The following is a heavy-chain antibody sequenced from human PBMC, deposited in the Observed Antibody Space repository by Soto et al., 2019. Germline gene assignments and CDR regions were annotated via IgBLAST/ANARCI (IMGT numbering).Heavy chain of an antibody. D-gene: IGHD2-2*01. J-gene: IGHJ6*02. Sequence: GGSLRLSCAASGFPFSSYAMHWVRQAPGKGLEWVAVISYDGSNKYYADSVKGRFTISRDNSKNTLYLQMNSLRAEDTAVYYCANVVSGYCSSTSCFYYYYGMDVWGQGTTVTVSS. CDR2: ISYDGSNK. CDR3: ANVVSGYCSSTSCFYYYYGMDV. V-gene: IGHV3-30-3*01. CDR1: GFPFSSYA.